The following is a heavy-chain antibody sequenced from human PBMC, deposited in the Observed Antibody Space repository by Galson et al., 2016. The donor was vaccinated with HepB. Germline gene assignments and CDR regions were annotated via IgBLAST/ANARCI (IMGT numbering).Heavy chain of an antibody. V-gene: IGHV3-48*02. CDR2: ISGSGYII. J-gene: IGHJ4*02. CDR3: SREGAYSGNYFGGGFDF. D-gene: IGHD5-12*01. CDR1: GFTFNSHK. Sequence: SLRLSCAASGFTFNSHKMQWVRQAPGKELEWLSDISGSGYIIQYADSVKGRFTTSRDNSKNSLFMQMNSLRDEDTAVDYCSREGAYSGNYFGGGFDFWGQGTLVTVSS.